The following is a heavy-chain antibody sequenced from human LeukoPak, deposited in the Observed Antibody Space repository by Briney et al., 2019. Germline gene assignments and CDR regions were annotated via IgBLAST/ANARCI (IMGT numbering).Heavy chain of an antibody. V-gene: IGHV3-74*01. CDR2: ISTDVSST. J-gene: IGHJ4*02. CDR1: GFTFSEYW. Sequence: PGGSPRLSCAASGFTFSEYWMHWVRQAPGKGLVWVSRISTDVSSTTYADSVKGRFTISRDNAKNTLYLQMNSLRAEDTAIYYCARGLQGIDFWGRGTLVTVSS. D-gene: IGHD4-11*01. CDR3: ARGLQGIDF.